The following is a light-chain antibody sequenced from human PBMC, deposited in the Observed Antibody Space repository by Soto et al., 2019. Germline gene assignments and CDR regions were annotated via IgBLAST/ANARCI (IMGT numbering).Light chain of an antibody. Sequence: QSVLTQLPSASGTPGQRVTISCFGSSSNIGSNYVYWYQQLPGTAPKLLIYRNNQRPSGVPDRFSGSKSGTSASLAISGLRSEDEADYYCAAWDDSLSGVVFGGGTKLTVL. J-gene: IGLJ2*01. CDR1: SSNIGSNY. CDR3: AAWDDSLSGVV. V-gene: IGLV1-47*01. CDR2: RNN.